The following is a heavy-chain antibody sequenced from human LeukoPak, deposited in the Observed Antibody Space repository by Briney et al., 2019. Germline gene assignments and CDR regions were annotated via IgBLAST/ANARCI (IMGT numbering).Heavy chain of an antibody. D-gene: IGHD1-26*01. V-gene: IGHV4-4*07. CDR1: GGYISSYY. Sequence: SETLSLTCTVSGGYISSYYWSWIRQPAGKGLEWIGRIYSSGSTNYNPSLKSRVTMSVDTSKNQFSLKLSSVTAADTAVYYCARRGSYLLYYYYYMDVWGKGTTVTISS. CDR3: ARRGSYLLYYYYYMDV. CDR2: IYSSGST. J-gene: IGHJ6*03.